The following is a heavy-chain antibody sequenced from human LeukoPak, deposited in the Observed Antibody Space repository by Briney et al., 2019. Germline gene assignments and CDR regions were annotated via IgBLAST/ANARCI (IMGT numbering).Heavy chain of an antibody. CDR2: ISAYNGNT. D-gene: IGHD3-10*01. CDR1: GYTFTSYG. CDR3: ARDRFGELLWVFDY. J-gene: IGHJ4*02. V-gene: IGHV1-18*01. Sequence: GASVKVSCKASGYTFTSYGISWVRQAPGQGLEWMGWISAYNGNTTYAQKLQGRVTMTTDTSTSKAYMELRSLRSDDTAVYYCARDRFGELLWVFDYWGQGTLVTVSS.